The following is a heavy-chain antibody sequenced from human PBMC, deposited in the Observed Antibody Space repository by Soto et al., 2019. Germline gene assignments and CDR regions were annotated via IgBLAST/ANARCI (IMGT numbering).Heavy chain of an antibody. J-gene: IGHJ3*02. D-gene: IGHD1-26*01. Sequence: SETLSLTCTVSGGSDSSGSYYSSWIRQPPGKGLEWIGYIYYSGSTNYNPSLKSRVNISVDTSKNQFSLMLSSVTAADTAVYYCARAKWENYAFDICGQGTMVTVSS. CDR1: GGSDSSGSYY. V-gene: IGHV4-61*01. CDR3: ARAKWENYAFDI. CDR2: IYYSGST.